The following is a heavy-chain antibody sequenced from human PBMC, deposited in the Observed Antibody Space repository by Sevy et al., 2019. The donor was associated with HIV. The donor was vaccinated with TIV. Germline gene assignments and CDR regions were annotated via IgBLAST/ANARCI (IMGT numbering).Heavy chain of an antibody. Sequence: GGSLRLSCAASGFTFSSYAMHWVRQAPGKGLEWVAVISYDGSNKYYADSVKGRFTISRDNSKNTLYLQMNSLRAEDTAVYYSARARAGNIAVGGGPYWGQGTLVTVSS. CDR3: ARARAGNIAVGGGPY. J-gene: IGHJ4*02. V-gene: IGHV3-30-3*01. CDR2: ISYDGSNK. CDR1: GFTFSSYA. D-gene: IGHD6-19*01.